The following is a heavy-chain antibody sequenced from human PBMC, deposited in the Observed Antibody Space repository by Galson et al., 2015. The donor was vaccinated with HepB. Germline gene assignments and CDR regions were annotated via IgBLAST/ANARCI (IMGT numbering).Heavy chain of an antibody. Sequence: SLRLSCAASGFIFSTYAMSWVRPTPGKGLEWVSTISSSGDSTYYADSVKGRFTISRDNSKNTLYLQMNSLRAEDTAVYYCAKSSSWDIKCFQHWGQGTLVTVSS. CDR2: ISSSGDST. J-gene: IGHJ1*01. CDR3: AKSSSWDIKCFQH. D-gene: IGHD6-13*01. CDR1: GFIFSTYA. V-gene: IGHV3-23*01.